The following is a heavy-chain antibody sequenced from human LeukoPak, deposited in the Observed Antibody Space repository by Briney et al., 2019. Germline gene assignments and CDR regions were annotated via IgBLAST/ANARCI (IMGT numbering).Heavy chain of an antibody. Sequence: PSETLSLTCTVSGGSISSYYWSWIRQPPGKGLEWIGYIYYSGSTNYNPSLKSRVTISVDTSKNQFSLKLSSVTAADTAVYYCARGRWSGSAYYFDYWGQGTLVTVSS. CDR2: IYYSGST. CDR1: GGSISSYY. CDR3: ARGRWSGSAYYFDY. D-gene: IGHD3-3*01. J-gene: IGHJ4*02. V-gene: IGHV4-59*01.